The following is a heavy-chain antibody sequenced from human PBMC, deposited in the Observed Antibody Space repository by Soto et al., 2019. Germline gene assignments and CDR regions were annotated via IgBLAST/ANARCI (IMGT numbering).Heavy chain of an antibody. D-gene: IGHD3-3*01. CDR2: INAGNGNT. Sequence: ASVKVSCEASGYTFTSYAMHWVRQAPGQRLEWMGWINAGNGNTKYSQKFQGRVTITMDRSASTAYMELSSLISEDTAVYYCARHDFWSGANPYYDYGMDVWGQGTTVTVSS. CDR1: GYTFTSYA. CDR3: ARHDFWSGANPYYDYGMDV. V-gene: IGHV1-3*01. J-gene: IGHJ6*02.